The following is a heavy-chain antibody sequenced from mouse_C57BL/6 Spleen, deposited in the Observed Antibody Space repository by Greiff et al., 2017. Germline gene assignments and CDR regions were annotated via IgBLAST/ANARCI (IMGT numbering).Heavy chain of an antibody. Sequence: EVKLVESEGGLVQPGSSMKLSCTASGFTFSDYYMAWVRQVPEKGLECVANINYDGISTYYLDSLKSRFIISRDNAKNILYLQMSSLKSEDTATYYCARFYYDYDDYAMDYWGQGTSVTVSS. CDR1: GFTFSDYY. CDR3: ARFYYDYDDYAMDY. D-gene: IGHD2-4*01. V-gene: IGHV5-16*01. J-gene: IGHJ4*01. CDR2: INYDGIST.